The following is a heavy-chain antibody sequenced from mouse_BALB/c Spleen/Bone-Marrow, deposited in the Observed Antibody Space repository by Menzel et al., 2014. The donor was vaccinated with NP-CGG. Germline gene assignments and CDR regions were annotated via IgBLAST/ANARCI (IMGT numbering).Heavy chain of an antibody. V-gene: IGHV2-9*02. J-gene: IGHJ2*01. CDR2: IWAGGST. CDR3: AREDLGWLLPN. Sequence: VQRVESGPGLVAPSQSLSITCTVSGFSLTSYGVHWVRQPPGKGLEWLGVIWAGGSTNYNSALMSRPSISKDNSKSQVFLKMNSLQTDDTAMYYCAREDLGWLLPNWGQGTTLTVSS. CDR1: GFSLTSYG. D-gene: IGHD2-3*01.